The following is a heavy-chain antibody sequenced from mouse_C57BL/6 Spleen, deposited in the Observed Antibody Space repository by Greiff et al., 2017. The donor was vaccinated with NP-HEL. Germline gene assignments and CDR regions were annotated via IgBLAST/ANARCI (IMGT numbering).Heavy chain of an antibody. CDR1: GYAFTNYL. Sequence: VQLQQSGAELVRPGTSVKVSCKASGYAFTNYLIEWVKQRPGQGLEWIGVINPGSGGTNYNEKFKGKATLTADKSSSTAYMQLSSLTSEDSAVYFCARCGGPWYFDVWGTGTTVTVSS. V-gene: IGHV1-54*01. CDR3: ARCGGPWYFDV. D-gene: IGHD3-3*01. J-gene: IGHJ1*03. CDR2: INPGSGGT.